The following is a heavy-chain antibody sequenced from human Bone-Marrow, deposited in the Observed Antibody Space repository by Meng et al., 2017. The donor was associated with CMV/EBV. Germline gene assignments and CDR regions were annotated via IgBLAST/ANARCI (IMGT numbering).Heavy chain of an antibody. CDR1: GFTFKSYS. D-gene: IGHD3-3*01. J-gene: IGHJ4*02. CDR2: IVSSSSTL. CDR3: ARGAPFWSGYPRYYFDY. Sequence: GESLKISCAASGFTFKSYSRNWVRQAPGKGLEWVSYIVSSSSTLYYADSVKGRFTISRDNAKHSLYLQMNSLRAEDTAVYYCARGAPFWSGYPRYYFDYWGQGTLVTVSS. V-gene: IGHV3-48*04.